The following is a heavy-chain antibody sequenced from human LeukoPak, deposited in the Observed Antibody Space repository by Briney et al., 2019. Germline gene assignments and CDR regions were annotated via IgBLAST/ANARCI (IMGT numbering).Heavy chain of an antibody. CDR2: IIPILGIA. CDR3: ARERIAAADINWFDP. CDR1: GGTFSSYA. J-gene: IGHJ5*02. V-gene: IGHV1-69*04. Sequence: ASVKVSCKASGGTFSSYAISWVRQAPGQGLEWMGRIIPILGIANYAQKFQGRVTITADKSTGTAYMELSSLRSEDTAVYYCARERIAAADINWFDPWGQGTLVTVSS. D-gene: IGHD6-13*01.